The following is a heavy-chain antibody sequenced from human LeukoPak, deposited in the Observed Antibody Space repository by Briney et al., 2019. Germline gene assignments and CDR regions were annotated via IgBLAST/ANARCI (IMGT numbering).Heavy chain of an antibody. CDR3: ARGTTHLWFGEGGNALDI. CDR1: GYTFSDSYY. J-gene: IGHJ3*02. CDR2: LNPNSGDT. Sequence: ASVKVSCKASGYTFSDSYYIHWVRQAPGQGLEWMGWLNPNSGDTKDALKFQGRVTMTRDTSINTAYMELSRLTSDDTAVYYCARGTTHLWFGEGGNALDIWGQGTMVTVSS. D-gene: IGHD3-10*01. V-gene: IGHV1-2*02.